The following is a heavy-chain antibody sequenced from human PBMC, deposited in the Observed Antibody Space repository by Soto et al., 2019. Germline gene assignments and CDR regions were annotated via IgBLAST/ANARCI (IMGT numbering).Heavy chain of an antibody. V-gene: IGHV1-69*13. CDR1: GGTFSSYA. CDR3: ANSNYDFWSGSTPLYYYYGMDV. Sequence: SVKVSCKASGGTFSSYAISWVRQAPGQGLEWMGGVIPIFGTANYAQKFQGRVTITADESTSTAYMELSSLRSEDTAVYYCANSNYDFWSGSTPLYYYYGMDVWGQGTTVTVSS. D-gene: IGHD3-3*01. CDR2: VIPIFGTA. J-gene: IGHJ6*02.